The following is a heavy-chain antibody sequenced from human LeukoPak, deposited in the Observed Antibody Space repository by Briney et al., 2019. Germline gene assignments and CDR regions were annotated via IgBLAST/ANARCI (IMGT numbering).Heavy chain of an antibody. Sequence: GASVKVSCKASGYTFTSYGISWVRQAPGQGLEWMGWISAYNGNTNYAQKLQGRVTMTTDTSTSTAYMELRSLRFDDTAVYYCARDGGHYYYDSSGYSDYWGQGTLVTVSS. CDR1: GYTFTSYG. CDR3: ARDGGHYYYDSSGYSDY. D-gene: IGHD3-22*01. J-gene: IGHJ4*02. V-gene: IGHV1-18*01. CDR2: ISAYNGNT.